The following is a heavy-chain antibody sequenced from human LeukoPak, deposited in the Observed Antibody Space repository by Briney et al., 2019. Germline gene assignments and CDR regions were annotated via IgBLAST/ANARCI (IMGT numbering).Heavy chain of an antibody. J-gene: IGHJ4*02. CDR3: ARDRDWNLDF. CDR1: GYTFTTTG. Sequence: ASVRVSCKASGYTFTTTGISWVRQAPGQGLEWMGWISTYRGSKNYAQRFDGRVTMTTDTSTSTVYMELRNLGSDDTAIYYCARDRDWNLDFWGQGTLVTVSS. CDR2: ISTYRGSK. V-gene: IGHV1-18*01. D-gene: IGHD1-1*01.